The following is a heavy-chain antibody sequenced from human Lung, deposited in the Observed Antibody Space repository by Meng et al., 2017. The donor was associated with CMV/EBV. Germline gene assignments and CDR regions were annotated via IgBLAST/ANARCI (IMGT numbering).Heavy chain of an antibody. CDR3: ATDKGEGFDP. D-gene: IGHD2-21*01. J-gene: IGHJ5*02. CDR2: ISSGSTSI. V-gene: IGHV3-21*01. Sequence: EGQLVESGGGLVKPGGSLRLSCAASGFTLSDSNMNWVRQAPGKGLEWVSSISSGSTSIYYADSVKGRFTISRDNAKNSLYLQMNSLRAEDTALYYCATDKGEGFDPWGQGTLVTVSS. CDR1: GFTLSDSN.